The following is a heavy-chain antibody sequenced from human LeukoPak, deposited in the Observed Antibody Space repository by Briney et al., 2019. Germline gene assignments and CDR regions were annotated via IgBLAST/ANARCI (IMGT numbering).Heavy chain of an antibody. Sequence: ASVKVSCKSSGYTFISYAITWVRQAPAQGLEWMGGITPIFGTANYAQKFQGRVTITADESTSTAYMELSSLRSEDTAVYYCARGRGYTYGYRYWGQGTLVTVSS. V-gene: IGHV1-69*13. D-gene: IGHD5-18*01. J-gene: IGHJ4*02. CDR2: ITPIFGTA. CDR1: GYTFISYA. CDR3: ARGRGYTYGYRY.